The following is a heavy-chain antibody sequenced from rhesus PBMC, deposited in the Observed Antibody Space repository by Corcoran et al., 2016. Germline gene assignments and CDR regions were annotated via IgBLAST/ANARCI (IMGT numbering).Heavy chain of an antibody. CDR1: GGSISDSYR. CDR2: IYCSSTST. Sequence: QVQLQESGPGVVKPSETLSLTCAVSGGSISDSYRWSWIRQPPGKGLEGIGYIYCSSTSTNDNPSLKSRVTISKDTSKNQFSLKLSSVTAADTAVYYCARDRAAAGRFDYWGQGVLVTVSS. J-gene: IGHJ4*01. D-gene: IGHD6-31*01. CDR3: ARDRAAAGRFDY. V-gene: IGHV4S10*01.